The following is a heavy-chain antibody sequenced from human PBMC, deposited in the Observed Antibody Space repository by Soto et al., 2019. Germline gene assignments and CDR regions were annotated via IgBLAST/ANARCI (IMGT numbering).Heavy chain of an antibody. CDR3: ARGGWRQIDY. V-gene: IGHV4-59*08. CDR2: IYYSGST. Sequence: QVQLQESGPGLVKPSETLSLTCSVSGGSIGSYYWSWIRQPPGRGLEWIGSIYYSGSTNYNPSLKSRVTLSVDTSKNQFSLKLSSVTAADTAVYYCARGGWRQIDYWGQGTLVTVSS. J-gene: IGHJ4*02. D-gene: IGHD3-3*01. CDR1: GGSIGSYY.